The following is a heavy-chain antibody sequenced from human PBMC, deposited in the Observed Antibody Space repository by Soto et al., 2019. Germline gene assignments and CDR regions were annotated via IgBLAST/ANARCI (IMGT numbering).Heavy chain of an antibody. CDR1: GFSFTTYA. D-gene: IGHD3-22*01. CDR3: ARNSDSTGYYYYFDF. CDR2: ISSGGHNT. J-gene: IGHJ4*02. Sequence: GSLRLSCAASGFSFTTYAMTWVRQSPGKGLEWVAAISSGGHNTWYADAVKGRFTISRDNSKNTQSLQMNSLRAEDTAVYYCARNSDSTGYYYYFDFWGQGTQVTVSS. V-gene: IGHV3-23*01.